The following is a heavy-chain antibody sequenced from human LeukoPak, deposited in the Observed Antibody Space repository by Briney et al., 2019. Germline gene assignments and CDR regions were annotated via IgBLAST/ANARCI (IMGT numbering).Heavy chain of an antibody. CDR1: GGSISSGSYY. CDR2: IYPSGST. D-gene: IGHD6-13*01. J-gene: IGHJ4*02. CDR3: ARSPGLSSSSRLFDY. Sequence: SQTLSLTCTVSGGSISSGSYYWSWIRQPAAKGLEWIGRIYPSGSTNYNPSLKSRVTTSVDTSKNQFSLKLSSVTAADTAVYYCARSPGLSSSSRLFDYWGQGTLVTVSS. V-gene: IGHV4-61*02.